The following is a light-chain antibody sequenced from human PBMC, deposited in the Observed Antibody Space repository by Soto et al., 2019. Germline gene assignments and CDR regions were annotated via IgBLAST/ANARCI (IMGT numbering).Light chain of an antibody. J-gene: IGKJ2*01. CDR3: QQCAHSPRT. Sequence: EIVLTQSPGTLSLSPGERGTLSCRASQSVTNNYLTWYQQRPGQAPRLLIYDASIRATVVPDRFSGSGSGTEFNLTISRLEPEDFAVYYCQQCAHSPRTFGQGTRLEIK. CDR1: QSVTNNY. CDR2: DAS. V-gene: IGKV3-20*01.